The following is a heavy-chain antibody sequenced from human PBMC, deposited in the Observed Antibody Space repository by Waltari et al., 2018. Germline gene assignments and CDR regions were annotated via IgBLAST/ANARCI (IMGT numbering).Heavy chain of an antibody. D-gene: IGHD6-13*01. CDR2: IIRDGSDT. Sequence: EEQLVESGGGLIQPGESLRVSCAVSGFTFSRYWMNWVRQGPGRGLVWGVRIIRDGSDTSYEDSVKGRVTISRDNAKNTVYLQMKSLRVEDTAVYYCARMARKTYSSPVAGRDYYYGMDVWGLGTTVTVSS. V-gene: IGHV3-74*01. CDR3: ARMARKTYSSPVAGRDYYYGMDV. J-gene: IGHJ6*02. CDR1: GFTFSRYW.